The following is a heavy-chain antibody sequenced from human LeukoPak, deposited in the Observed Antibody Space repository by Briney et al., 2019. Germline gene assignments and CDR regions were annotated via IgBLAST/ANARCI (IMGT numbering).Heavy chain of an antibody. CDR1: RFTLWNDYY. CDR3: ARAAKYQTHDY. CDR2: ISSSGNSI. J-gene: IGHJ4*02. Sequence: GGSLRLSCEASRFTLWNDYYMSWIRQAPGKGLEWVSYISSSGNSIHYADSVKGRFTISRDNSKNTLYLQMNSLRAEDTAVYYCARAAKYQTHDYWGQGTLVTVSS. V-gene: IGHV3-11*01. D-gene: IGHD2-2*01.